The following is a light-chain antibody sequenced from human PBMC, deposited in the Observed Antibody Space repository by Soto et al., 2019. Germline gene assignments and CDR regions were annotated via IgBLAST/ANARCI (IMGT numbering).Light chain of an antibody. Sequence: EIVMTQSPATLSVSPGERATLSCRASQSVSSNLNWYQQKPGQAPRLLIYGASTRATGIPARFSGSGSGTEFTLTISSLQSEDFAVYYCQQYNNWLWTFGQGTKVDI. V-gene: IGKV3-15*01. CDR2: GAS. CDR3: QQYNNWLWT. J-gene: IGKJ1*01. CDR1: QSVSSN.